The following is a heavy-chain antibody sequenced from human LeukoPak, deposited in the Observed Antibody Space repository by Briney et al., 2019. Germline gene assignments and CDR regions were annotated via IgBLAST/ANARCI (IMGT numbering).Heavy chain of an antibody. D-gene: IGHD3-22*01. Sequence: ASVKVSCKASGYTFTSYDINWVRQATGQGLEWMGWMNPNSGNTGYAQKFQGRVTMTRNTSISTAYMELSSLRSEDTAVYYCAKYSSGYSFDAFDIWGQGTMVTVSS. CDR1: GYTFTSYD. CDR3: AKYSSGYSFDAFDI. J-gene: IGHJ3*02. V-gene: IGHV1-8*01. CDR2: MNPNSGNT.